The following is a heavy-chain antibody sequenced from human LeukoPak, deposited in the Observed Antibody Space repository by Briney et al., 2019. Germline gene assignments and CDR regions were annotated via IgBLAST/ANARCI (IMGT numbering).Heavy chain of an antibody. V-gene: IGHV4-34*01. D-gene: IGHD6-13*01. CDR1: GGSFSGYY. CDR2: INHSGST. J-gene: IGHJ3*02. CDR3: ARVIWAHIGSSWGAFDI. Sequence: PSETLSLTCAVYGGSFSGYYWSWIRQPPGKGLEWIGEINHSGSTNYNPSLKSRVTISVDTSKNQFSLKLSSVTAADTAVYYCARVIWAHIGSSWGAFDIWGQGTMVTVSS.